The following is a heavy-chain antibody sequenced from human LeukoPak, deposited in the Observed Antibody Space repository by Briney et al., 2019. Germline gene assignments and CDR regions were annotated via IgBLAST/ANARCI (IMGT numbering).Heavy chain of an antibody. CDR1: GFTFSSYW. CDR3: VRDRAVSPFPPDAFDM. V-gene: IGHV3-74*01. D-gene: IGHD4-17*01. Sequence: PGGSLRLSCAASGFTFSSYWMHWVRQAPGKGLVWVSRIGRDGSSASYADSVKGRFTISRDNAKNTLYLQMNSLRAEDTAVYYCVRDRAVSPFPPDAFDMWGQGTMVTVAS. CDR2: IGRDGSSA. J-gene: IGHJ3*02.